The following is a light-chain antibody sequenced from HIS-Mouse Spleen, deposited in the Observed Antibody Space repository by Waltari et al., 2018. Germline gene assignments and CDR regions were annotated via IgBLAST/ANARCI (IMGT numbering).Light chain of an antibody. V-gene: IGKV2D-29*02. J-gene: IGKJ2*01. CDR1: QSLLHSDGKTY. CDR3: MQSIQLPSYT. CDR2: KVS. Sequence: DIVMTQTPLSLSVTPGQPASISCKSSQSLLHSDGKTYLYWYLQKPGQSPQILIYKVSNRFSGVPDRFSGSGSGTDFTLKISRVEAEDVGVYYCMQSIQLPSYTFGQGTKLEIK.